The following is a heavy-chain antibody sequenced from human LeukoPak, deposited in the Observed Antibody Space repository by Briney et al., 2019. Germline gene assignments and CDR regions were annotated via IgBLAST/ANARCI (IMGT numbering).Heavy chain of an antibody. CDR2: ISGSGGST. V-gene: IGHV3-23*01. D-gene: IGHD4-17*01. Sequence: GGSLRLSCAASGFTFTSYAMSWVRQAPGKGLEWVSAISGSGGSTYYADSVKGRFTISRDNSKTTLYLQMNSLRAEDTAVYYCAKEHYVDGAFDIWGQGTMVTASS. CDR1: GFTFTSYA. J-gene: IGHJ3*02. CDR3: AKEHYVDGAFDI.